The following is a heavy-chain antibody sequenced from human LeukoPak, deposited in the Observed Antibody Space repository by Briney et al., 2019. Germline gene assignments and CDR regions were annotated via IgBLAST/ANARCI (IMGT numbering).Heavy chain of an antibody. J-gene: IGHJ4*02. CDR1: GFTFSSYA. V-gene: IGHV3-23*01. D-gene: IGHD3-22*01. CDR3: AKDYYDSSGLEYFDY. CDR2: ISGSGGST. Sequence: GGSLRLSCAASGFTFSSYAMSWVRQAPGKGLEWVSAISGSGGSTYYADSVKGRFTISRDNSKNTLYLQMNSLRAEDTAVYYRAKDYYDSSGLEYFDYWGQGTLVTVSS.